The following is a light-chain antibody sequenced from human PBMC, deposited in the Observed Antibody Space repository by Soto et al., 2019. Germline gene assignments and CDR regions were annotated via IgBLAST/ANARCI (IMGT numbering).Light chain of an antibody. CDR2: DAS. CDR3: QQRSNWPPSWT. J-gene: IGKJ1*01. CDR1: QIVSSY. V-gene: IGKV3-11*01. Sequence: EIVLTQSPATLSLSPGERATLSCRAIQIVSSYLAWYQQKPGQAPRLLIYDASNRATGIPARFSGSGSGTDFTLTISSLEPEDFAVYYCQQRSNWPPSWTFGQGTKVDIK.